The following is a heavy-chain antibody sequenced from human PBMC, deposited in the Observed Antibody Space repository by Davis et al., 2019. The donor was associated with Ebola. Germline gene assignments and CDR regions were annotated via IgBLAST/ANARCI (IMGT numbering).Heavy chain of an antibody. CDR3: ATHCSTTSCNAPS. D-gene: IGHD2-2*01. J-gene: IGHJ5*02. V-gene: IGHV5-10-1*01. Sequence: GESLKISCKGSGYRFTNYWISWVRQMPGKGLEWMGRIAPSDSDTRYRPSFQGHVTISVDKSISTTFLQWSSLEASDTAMYYCATHCSTTSCNAPSWGQGTLVTVSS. CDR1: GYRFTNYW. CDR2: IAPSDSDT.